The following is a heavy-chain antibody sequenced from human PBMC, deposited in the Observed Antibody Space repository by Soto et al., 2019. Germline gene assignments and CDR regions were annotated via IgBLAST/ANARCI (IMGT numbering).Heavy chain of an antibody. J-gene: IGHJ5*02. D-gene: IGHD3-10*01. V-gene: IGHV3-23*01. CDR2: IDGSGGIT. Sequence: QLLQSGGCLVQPGGSLTLSCAASGFTFGTTDMSWVRQAPGEGLEWVSTIDGSGGITYYADSVKGRFTISRDNSRNTVYLQMNGLRGDDPALYYCVKNSGWFNTWGQGALVTVSS. CDR3: VKNSGWFNT. CDR1: GFTFGTTD.